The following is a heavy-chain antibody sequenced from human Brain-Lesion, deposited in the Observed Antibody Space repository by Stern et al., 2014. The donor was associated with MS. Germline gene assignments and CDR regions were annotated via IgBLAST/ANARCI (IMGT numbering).Heavy chain of an antibody. Sequence: MQLVASGGGVVQPGRSLRLSWAASGFTFSYHAMHWVRQAPGKGLEWVALISYDGSDKNDADSVKGRFTISRDNSRNTLYLQMNSLRVDDTAVYYCARGGAVTTSDYYLDYWGQGILVTVSS. CDR3: ARGGAVTTSDYYLDY. V-gene: IGHV3-30*01. J-gene: IGHJ4*02. CDR2: ISYDGSDK. D-gene: IGHD4-17*01. CDR1: GFTFSYHA.